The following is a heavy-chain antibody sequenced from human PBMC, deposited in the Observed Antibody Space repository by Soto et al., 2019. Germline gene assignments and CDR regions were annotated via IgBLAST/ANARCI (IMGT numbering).Heavy chain of an antibody. V-gene: IGHV4-59*01. J-gene: IGHJ2*01. CDR1: GGSISSYY. CDR2: IYYRGGT. CDR3: ASGGSSGWSRYFDL. Sequence: QVQLQESGPGLVKPSETLSLTCTVSGGSISSYYWSWIRQPPGKGLEWIGYIYYRGGTNYNPSLKSRVTISVDTSKNQFSLKLSSVTAADTAVYYCASGGSSGWSRYFDLWGRGTLVTVSS. D-gene: IGHD6-19*01.